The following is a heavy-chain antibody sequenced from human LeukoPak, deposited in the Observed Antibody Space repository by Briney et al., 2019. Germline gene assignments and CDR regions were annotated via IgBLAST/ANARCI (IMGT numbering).Heavy chain of an antibody. V-gene: IGHV3-7*01. D-gene: IGHD3-22*01. CDR3: ARDQVIGYYDSSGPPDY. J-gene: IGHJ4*02. CDR1: GFTFSSYW. CDR2: IKQDGSEK. Sequence: PGGSLRLSCAASGFTFSSYWMSWVRQAPGKGLEWVVNIKQDGSEKYYVDSVKGRFTISRDNAKNSLYLQMNSLRAEDTAVYYCARDQVIGYYDSSGPPDYWGQGTLVTVSS.